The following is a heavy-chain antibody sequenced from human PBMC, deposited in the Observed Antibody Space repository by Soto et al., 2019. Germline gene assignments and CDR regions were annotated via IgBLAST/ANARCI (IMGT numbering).Heavy chain of an antibody. CDR2: IWYDGSNK. CDR1: GFTFSSYG. Sequence: QVQLVESGGGVVQPGRSLRLSCAASGFTFSSYGMHWVRQAPGKGLEWVAVIWYDGSNKYYADSVKGRFTISRDNSKNTLYLQMNSLRDENTAVYYCARDLDCSSASGYPYYYYGMDVWGQGTTVTVSS. J-gene: IGHJ6*02. CDR3: ARDLDCSSASGYPYYYYGMDV. V-gene: IGHV3-33*01. D-gene: IGHD2-2*01.